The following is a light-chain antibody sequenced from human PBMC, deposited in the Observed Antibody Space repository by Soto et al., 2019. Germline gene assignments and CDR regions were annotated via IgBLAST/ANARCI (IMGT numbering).Light chain of an antibody. Sequence: QSALAQPASVSGSPGQSITISCSGTRSDIGSYNYVAWYQQFPGKTPKILIYGVSNRPSGVSSRFSGSKSGNTASLTISGLQAEDEADYYCQSYDSSLSGNYVFGTGTKVTVL. J-gene: IGLJ1*01. CDR1: RSDIGSYNY. CDR2: GVS. CDR3: QSYDSSLSGNYV. V-gene: IGLV2-14*01.